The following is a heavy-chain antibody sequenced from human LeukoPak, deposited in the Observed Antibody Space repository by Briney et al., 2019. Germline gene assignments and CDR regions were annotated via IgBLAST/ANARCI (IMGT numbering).Heavy chain of an antibody. V-gene: IGHV4-39*01. CDR1: GGSISSYY. CDR3: ARQTPNAFDI. CDR2: IYYSGST. Sequence: SETLSLTCTVSGGSISSYYWGWIRQPPGKGLEWIGSIYYSGSTYYNPSLKSRVTISVDTSKNQFSLKLSSVTAADTAVYYCARQTPNAFDIWGQGTMVTVSS. J-gene: IGHJ3*02.